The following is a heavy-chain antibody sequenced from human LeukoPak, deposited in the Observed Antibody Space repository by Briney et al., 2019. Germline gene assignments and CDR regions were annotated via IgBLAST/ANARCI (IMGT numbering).Heavy chain of an antibody. V-gene: IGHV1-8*01. D-gene: IGHD2-15*01. CDR2: MNPNSGNT. J-gene: IGHJ4*02. CDR3: ARRDCGGGGCFEFLSLAFDN. Sequence: ASVKVSCKTSGYTFTNYDINWVRQTAGQGLEWMGWMNPNSGNTGYAQKLQGRLSMTRNTSIGTAYVELSSLTSEDTAVYYCARRDCGGGGCFEFLSLAFDNWGQGTLVTVSS. CDR1: GYTFTNYD.